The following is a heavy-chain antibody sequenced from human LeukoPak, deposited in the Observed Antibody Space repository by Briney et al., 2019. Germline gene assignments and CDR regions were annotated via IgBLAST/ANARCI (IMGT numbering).Heavy chain of an antibody. D-gene: IGHD1-26*01. Sequence: PGGSLRLSCAASGFTFCNAWMSWVRQAPGEGVEWGGRIKSKTDGGTTDYAAPVKGRFTISRDDAKNTLYLQMNSLKTEDTAVYYCTTDREDSGSYSHDYWGQGTLVSVSS. CDR2: IKSKTDGGTT. CDR1: GFTFCNAW. V-gene: IGHV3-15*01. CDR3: TTDREDSGSYSHDY. J-gene: IGHJ4*02.